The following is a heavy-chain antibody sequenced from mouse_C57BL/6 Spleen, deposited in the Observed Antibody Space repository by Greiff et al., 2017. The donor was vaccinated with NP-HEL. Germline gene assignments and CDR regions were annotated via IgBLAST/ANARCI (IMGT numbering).Heavy chain of an antibody. Sequence: QVQLQQSGAELVMPGASVKLSCKASGYTFTSYWMHWVKQRPGQGLEWIGEIDPSDSYTNYNQKFKGKSTLTVDKSSSTAYMQLSSLTSEDSAVYYCARYHGPLRGAMDYWGQGTSVTVSS. CDR1: GYTFTSYW. J-gene: IGHJ4*01. CDR3: ARYHGPLRGAMDY. V-gene: IGHV1-69*01. D-gene: IGHD1-1*01. CDR2: IDPSDSYT.